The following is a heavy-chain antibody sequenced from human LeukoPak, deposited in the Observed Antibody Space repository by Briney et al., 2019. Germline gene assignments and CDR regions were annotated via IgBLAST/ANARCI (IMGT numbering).Heavy chain of an antibody. J-gene: IGHJ4*02. CDR3: ARGGVGALLGNFDY. V-gene: IGHV4-30-4*08. Sequence: PSGTLSLTCTVSGGSISSGDYYWSWIRQPPGKGLEWIGYIYYSGSTYYNPSLRSRVTISGDTSKNQFSLKLSSVTAADTAVYYCARGGVGALLGNFDYWGQGTLVTVSS. D-gene: IGHD1-26*01. CDR2: IYYSGST. CDR1: GGSISSGDYY.